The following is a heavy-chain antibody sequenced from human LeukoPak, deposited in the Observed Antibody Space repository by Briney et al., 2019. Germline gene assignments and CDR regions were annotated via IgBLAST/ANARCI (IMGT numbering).Heavy chain of an antibody. V-gene: IGHV3-23*01. CDR2: ISGSGGST. J-gene: IGHJ6*02. Sequence: GGSLRLSCAASGFTFSSYAMSWVRQAPGKGLEWVSAISGSGGSTYYADSVKGRFTISRDNSKNTLYLQMNSLRAEDTAVYYCAKTSIYDILTGYYYYGMDVWAQGTTVTVSS. D-gene: IGHD3-9*01. CDR1: GFTFSSYA. CDR3: AKTSIYDILTGYYYYGMDV.